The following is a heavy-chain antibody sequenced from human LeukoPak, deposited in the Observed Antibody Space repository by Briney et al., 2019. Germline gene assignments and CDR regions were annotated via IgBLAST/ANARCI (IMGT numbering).Heavy chain of an antibody. CDR1: GFTFSDYY. CDR2: ISSSGSTI. Sequence: MSGGSLRLLCAAYGFTFSDYYMRWIRQASGRGREWVSYISSSGSTIYYADSVKGRFTISRDNAKNSLYLQMNSLRAEDTAVYYCARYDYVWGSYRYRGEFDYWGQGTLVTVSS. CDR3: ARYDYVWGSYRYRGEFDY. J-gene: IGHJ4*02. V-gene: IGHV3-11*04. D-gene: IGHD3-16*02.